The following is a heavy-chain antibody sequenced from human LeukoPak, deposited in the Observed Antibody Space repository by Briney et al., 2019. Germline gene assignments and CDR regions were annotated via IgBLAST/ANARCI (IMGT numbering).Heavy chain of an antibody. J-gene: IGHJ3*02. Sequence: SETLSLTCTVSGGSISSGSYYWSWIRQPAGKGLEWIGRIYTSGSTNYNPSLKSRVTISVDTSKNQFSLKLSSVTAADTAVYYCARDLQYCSSTSCYIAFDIWGQGTMVTVSS. CDR3: ARDLQYCSSTSCYIAFDI. CDR2: IYTSGST. D-gene: IGHD2-2*02. V-gene: IGHV4-61*02. CDR1: GGSISSGSYY.